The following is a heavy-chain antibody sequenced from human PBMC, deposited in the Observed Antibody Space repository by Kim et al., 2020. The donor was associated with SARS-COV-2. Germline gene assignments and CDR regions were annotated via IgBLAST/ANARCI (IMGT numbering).Heavy chain of an antibody. D-gene: IGHD1-26*01. J-gene: IGHJ4*02. CDR2: IRGGGGAT. V-gene: IGHV3-23*01. CDR3: AKVLSGTWFADY. Sequence: GGSLRLSCTGSGFIFSNYNMIWVRQAPGKGLEWVSAIRGGGGATYVADSVKGRFTISRDNSKNTLYLQMNSLRVEDTAVYYCAKVLSGTWFADYWGQGTLVTVSS. CDR1: GFIFSNYN.